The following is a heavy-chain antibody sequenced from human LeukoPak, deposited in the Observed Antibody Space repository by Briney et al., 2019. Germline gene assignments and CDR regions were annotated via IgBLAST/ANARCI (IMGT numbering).Heavy chain of an antibody. CDR1: GFTFDDYG. CDR3: ARAATSGSYRSHFDF. CDR2: INWNGGST. Sequence: GGSLRLSCAASGFTFDDYGMNWVRQAPGKGLEWVSGINWNGGSTAYADSVKGRFTISRDNAKNSLYLQMNSLRAEDTALYYCARAATSGSYRSHFDFWGQGPLVTVSS. D-gene: IGHD1-26*01. V-gene: IGHV3-20*04. J-gene: IGHJ4*02.